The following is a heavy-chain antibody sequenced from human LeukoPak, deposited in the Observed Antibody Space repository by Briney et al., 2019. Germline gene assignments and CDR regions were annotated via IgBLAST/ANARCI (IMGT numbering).Heavy chain of an antibody. J-gene: IGHJ3*01. V-gene: IGHV3-48*03. CDR1: GSTFRGCE. CDR2: ISRSGNTI. D-gene: IGHD6-19*01. CDR3: AGVATVAGVPLDDFEG. Sequence: GGSLRLSCALSGSTFRGCELTWVRQAPGKGLEWISYISRSGNTIYYADSVKGRFTTSRDNAKNSLYLQMNNLRVEDTAVYYCAGVATVAGVPLDDFEGWGQGTMVSVSS.